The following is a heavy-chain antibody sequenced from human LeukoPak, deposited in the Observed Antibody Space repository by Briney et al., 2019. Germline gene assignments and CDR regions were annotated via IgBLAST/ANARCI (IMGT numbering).Heavy chain of an antibody. CDR3: ARPLAPYYDSSGYYGDAFDI. Sequence: ASVKVSCKASGYTFTGYYMHWVRQAPGQGLEWMGWINPNSGGTNYAQTFQGRVTMTRDRSISTAYMELSRLRSDDTAVYYCARPLAPYYDSSGYYGDAFDIWGQGTMVTVSS. D-gene: IGHD3-22*01. V-gene: IGHV1-2*02. J-gene: IGHJ3*02. CDR1: GYTFTGYY. CDR2: INPNSGGT.